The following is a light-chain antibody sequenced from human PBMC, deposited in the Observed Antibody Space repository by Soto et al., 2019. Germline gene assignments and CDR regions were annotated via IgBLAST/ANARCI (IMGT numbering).Light chain of an antibody. Sequence: EIVMTQSPATLSVSPGERATLSCRASQSVSSSLAWYQQRPGQAPRLLMFGASSRATGVPARFSGSGSGTEFTLTIFSLQSEDFAVYYCQQYDSWPRTFGQGTKVEIK. CDR3: QQYDSWPRT. J-gene: IGKJ2*01. CDR1: QSVSSS. CDR2: GAS. V-gene: IGKV3-15*01.